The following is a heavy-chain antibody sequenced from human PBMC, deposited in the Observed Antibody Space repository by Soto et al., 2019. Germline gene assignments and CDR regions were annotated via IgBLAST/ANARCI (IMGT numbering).Heavy chain of an antibody. J-gene: IGHJ2*01. Sequence: ASVKVSCKASGYTFTGYYMHWVRQAPGQGLEWMGWINPNSGGTNYAQKFQGWVTMTMETSISTAYMELSRLGSDDTAVYYCARDAAPSNVQQKDWYFDLWGRGTLVTVSS. V-gene: IGHV1-2*04. CDR1: GYTFTGYY. CDR3: ARDAAPSNVQQKDWYFDL. CDR2: INPNSGGT. D-gene: IGHD3-16*01.